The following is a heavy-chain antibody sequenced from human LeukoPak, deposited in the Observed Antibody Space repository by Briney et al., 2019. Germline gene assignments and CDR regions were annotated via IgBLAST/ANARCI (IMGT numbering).Heavy chain of an antibody. CDR1: GGSISGSDYY. CDR2: IYYSGST. Sequence: SETLSLTCTVSGGSISGSDYYWTWIRQPPGKGLEWIASIYYSGSTLYNPSLKSRVTISVDTSKNQFSLKLSSVTAADTAVYYCARAIRGDWFDPWGQGTLVTVSS. CDR3: ARAIRGDWFDP. J-gene: IGHJ5*02. V-gene: IGHV4-39*07. D-gene: IGHD3-10*01.